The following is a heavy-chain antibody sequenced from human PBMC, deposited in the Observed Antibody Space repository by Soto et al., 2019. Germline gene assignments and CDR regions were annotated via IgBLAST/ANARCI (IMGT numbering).Heavy chain of an antibody. V-gene: IGHV1-18*01. D-gene: IGHD3-10*01. Sequence: QVHLLQFGAEVKKPGASVKISCKASGYTFNKFGITWVRQAPGQGLEWMGWISVYNGNTIYIEKLRGRVTMTTDSSTSTAYMELRSLQSDDTAVYYCARGNVLLWVGELLDWGQGTLVTVSS. CDR3: ARGNVLLWVGELLD. CDR2: ISVYNGNT. CDR1: GYTFNKFG. J-gene: IGHJ4*02.